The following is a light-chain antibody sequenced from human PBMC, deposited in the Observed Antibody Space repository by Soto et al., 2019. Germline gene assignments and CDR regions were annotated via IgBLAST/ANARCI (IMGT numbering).Light chain of an antibody. CDR3: QQKSTYLYN. CDR1: QSVSRW. V-gene: IGKV1-5*01. Sequence: DIQMTQSPSTLSASVGDRVTITCRAGQSVSRWLAWYQQKPGKAPKLLIYDAFTLETGVASMFIDRGPGTEFTRSITSRQPDDFANDYCQQKSTYLYNSGQGTKLAIK. J-gene: IGKJ2*01. CDR2: DAF.